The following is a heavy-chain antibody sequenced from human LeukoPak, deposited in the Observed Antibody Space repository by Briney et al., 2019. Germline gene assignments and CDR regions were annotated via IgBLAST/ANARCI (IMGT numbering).Heavy chain of an antibody. Sequence: GASVKVSCKASGYTFTSYAMNWVRQAPGQGLEWMGWINTNTGNPTYAQGFTGRFVFSLDTSVSTAYLQISSLKAEDTAVYYCARDHHCSSTSCYGDYDYVWGSYRYPYYFDYWGQGTLVTVSS. CDR2: INTNTGNP. V-gene: IGHV7-4-1*02. CDR1: GYTFTSYA. D-gene: IGHD3-16*02. CDR3: ARDHHCSSTSCYGDYDYVWGSYRYPYYFDY. J-gene: IGHJ4*02.